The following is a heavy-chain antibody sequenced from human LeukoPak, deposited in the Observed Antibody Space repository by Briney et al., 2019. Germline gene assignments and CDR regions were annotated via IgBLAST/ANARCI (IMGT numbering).Heavy chain of an antibody. J-gene: IGHJ4*02. CDR3: ARAYSGSRPPFDY. D-gene: IGHD1-26*01. Sequence: SETLSLTCTVSGGSISSYYWSWIRQPPGKGLEWIGYIYYSGSTNYNPSLKSRVTISVDTSKNQFSLKLSSVTAADTAVYYCARAYSGSRPPFDYWGQGTLVTVSP. V-gene: IGHV4-59*01. CDR2: IYYSGST. CDR1: GGSISSYY.